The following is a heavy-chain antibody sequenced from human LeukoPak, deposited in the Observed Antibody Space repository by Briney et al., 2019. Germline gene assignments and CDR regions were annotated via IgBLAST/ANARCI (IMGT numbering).Heavy chain of an antibody. Sequence: PGGSLRLSCAASGFSFSSSGMHWVRQAPGKGPEWVAFTRFDDSYKAYGDTVKGRFTISRDNSKNTLYLQMDSLRAEDTAVYYCAGSWSPYDAFDIWGQGTMVSVSS. J-gene: IGHJ3*02. CDR1: GFSFSSSG. CDR3: AGSWSPYDAFDI. V-gene: IGHV3-30*02. D-gene: IGHD6-13*01. CDR2: TRFDDSYK.